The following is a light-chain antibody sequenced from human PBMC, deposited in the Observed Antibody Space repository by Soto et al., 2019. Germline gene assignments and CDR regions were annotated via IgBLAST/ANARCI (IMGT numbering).Light chain of an antibody. V-gene: IGKV3-11*01. J-gene: IGKJ4*01. CDR3: QQRSDWPPELT. CDR1: QSVRSS. CDR2: DAS. Sequence: EIVLTQSPATLTLSPGARAPLSCRASQSVRSSLAWYQQKPGQAPRLLIYDASKRATGIPARFSGSASGTDFTLTISSLEPGDFAVYYCQQRSDWPPELTFGGGTKVDIK.